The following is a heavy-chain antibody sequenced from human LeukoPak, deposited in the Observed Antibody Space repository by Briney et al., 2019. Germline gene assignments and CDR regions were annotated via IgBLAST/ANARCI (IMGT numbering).Heavy chain of an antibody. V-gene: IGHV4-39*07. CDR2: IYYSGST. CDR3: ARVAGYSSGWSNGGNWFDP. CDR1: GGSISSNNYY. J-gene: IGHJ5*02. Sequence: PSETLSLTCTVSGGSISSNNYYWGWIRQPPGKGLEWIGSIYYSGSTNYNPSLKSRVTISVDTSKNQFSLKLSSVTAADTAVYYCARVAGYSSGWSNGGNWFDPWGQGTLVTVSS. D-gene: IGHD6-19*01.